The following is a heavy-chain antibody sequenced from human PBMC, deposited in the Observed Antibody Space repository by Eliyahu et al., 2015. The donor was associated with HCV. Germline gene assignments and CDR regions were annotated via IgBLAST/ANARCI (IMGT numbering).Heavy chain of an antibody. CDR2: INHSGST. Sequence: QVQLQQWGAGLLKPSETLSLTCAVYGGSFSGYYWSWIRQPPGKGLEWIGEINHSGSTNYNPSLKSRVTISVDTSKNQFSLKLSSVTAADTAVYYCARGSLGRGYYYGMDVWGQGTTVTVSS. V-gene: IGHV4-34*01. CDR1: GGSFSGYY. J-gene: IGHJ6*02. D-gene: IGHD3-16*01. CDR3: ARGSLGRGYYYGMDV.